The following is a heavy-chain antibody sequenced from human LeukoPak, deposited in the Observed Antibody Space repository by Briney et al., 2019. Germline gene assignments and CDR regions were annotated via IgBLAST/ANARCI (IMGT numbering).Heavy chain of an antibody. D-gene: IGHD3-22*01. J-gene: IGHJ4*02. CDR3: ARQPYYYDSSGYLEDY. CDR2: IYPGDSDT. CDR1: GYSFTSYW. V-gene: IGHV5-51*01. Sequence: GESLQISCKGSGYSFTSYWIGWVRQMPGKGLEWMGIIYPGDSDTRYSPSFQGQVTISADKSISTAYLQWSSLKASDTAMYYYARQPYYYDSSGYLEDYWGQGTLVTVSS.